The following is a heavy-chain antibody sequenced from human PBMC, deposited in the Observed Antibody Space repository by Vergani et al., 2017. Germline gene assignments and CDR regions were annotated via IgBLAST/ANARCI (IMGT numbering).Heavy chain of an antibody. J-gene: IGHJ5*02. D-gene: IGHD2-2*01. CDR3: ARTYCSSTVSYRATNWFDP. CDR1: GGSIRSSSYY. CDR2: INYSWST. V-gene: IGHV4-39*01. Sequence: QLQLQESGPGLVKPSETLSLTCTVSGGSIRSSSYYWGWIRQPPGKGLEWTGGINYSWSTYYNPSLQSRLTISVDTSKNQFSLKPSSVTAADTAVYYCARTYCSSTVSYRATNWFDPWGQGTLVTVSS.